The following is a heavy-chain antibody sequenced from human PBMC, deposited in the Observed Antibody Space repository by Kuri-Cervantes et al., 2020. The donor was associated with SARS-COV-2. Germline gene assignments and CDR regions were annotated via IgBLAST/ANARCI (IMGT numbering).Heavy chain of an antibody. CDR3: AREEKSRLVGPPDYYYYMDV. V-gene: IGHV3-30-3*01. D-gene: IGHD6-19*01. CDR1: RFSFSSYT. CDR2: ISYDGSNK. J-gene: IGHJ6*03. Sequence: GGSLRLSCAASRFSFSSYTLHWVRQAPGKGLEWVAVISYDGSNKYYADSVKGRFTISRDNSKNTLYLQMNSLRAEDTAVYYCAREEKSRLVGPPDYYYYMDVWGKGTTVTVSS.